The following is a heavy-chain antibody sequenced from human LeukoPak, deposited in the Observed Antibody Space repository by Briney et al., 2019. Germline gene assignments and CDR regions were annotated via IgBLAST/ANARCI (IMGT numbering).Heavy chain of an antibody. CDR2: ISGSGGST. Sequence: GGSLRLSCAGSGFTFSSYAMSWVRQAPGKGLEWVSAISGSGGSTYYADSVKGRFTISRDNSKNTLYLQMNSLRAEDTAVYYCAKASHYYDRGDYWGQGTLVTVSS. V-gene: IGHV3-23*01. CDR1: GFTFSSYA. J-gene: IGHJ4*02. D-gene: IGHD3-22*01. CDR3: AKASHYYDRGDY.